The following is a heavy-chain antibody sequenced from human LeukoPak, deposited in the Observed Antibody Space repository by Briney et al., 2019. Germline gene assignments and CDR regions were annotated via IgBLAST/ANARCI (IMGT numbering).Heavy chain of an antibody. Sequence: ASVKVSCKASGYTFSGYYIHWVRQAPGHGLEWMGWINPNSGGTNYAQKFQGRVTLTRDTSINTAHMELSRLRSDDTAVYYCARVLRYYDILSKPFDYWGQGTLVTVSS. D-gene: IGHD3-9*01. V-gene: IGHV1-2*02. CDR2: INPNSGGT. CDR1: GYTFSGYY. J-gene: IGHJ4*02. CDR3: ARVLRYYDILSKPFDY.